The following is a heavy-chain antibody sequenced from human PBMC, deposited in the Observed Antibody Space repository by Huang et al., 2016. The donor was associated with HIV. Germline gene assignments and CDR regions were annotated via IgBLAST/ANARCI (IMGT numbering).Heavy chain of an antibody. D-gene: IGHD3-10*01. V-gene: IGHV3-23*01. CDR3: AKGIKSSGSYYFDY. CDR1: GFTFNNSA. Sequence: EVQLLESGGGLVQPGGSLRLSCAASGFTFNNSAMNWVRQDPGKGLGWVATSSGNGGSTYYADSVKGRFTISRDNSKNTLYLHMNSLRVEDTAVYYCAKGIKSSGSYYFDYWGQGTLVTVSS. J-gene: IGHJ4*02. CDR2: SSGNGGST.